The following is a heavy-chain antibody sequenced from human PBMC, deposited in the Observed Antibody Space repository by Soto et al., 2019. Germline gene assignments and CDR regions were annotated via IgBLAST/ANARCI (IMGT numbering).Heavy chain of an antibody. V-gene: IGHV1-18*01. CDR2: ISAYSGNT. J-gene: IGHJ4*02. CDR1: GYTFTSYG. D-gene: IGHD3-9*01. Sequence: QVQLGQSGAEVKKPGASVKVSCKASGYTFTSYGISWVRQAPGQGLGWMGWISAYSGNTNYAQNLQDRVTMTTDTPTSTAYMELRSLRSDDTAVYYWARQYGILTGYYLEVGYWGQGTLVTVSS. CDR3: ARQYGILTGYYLEVGY.